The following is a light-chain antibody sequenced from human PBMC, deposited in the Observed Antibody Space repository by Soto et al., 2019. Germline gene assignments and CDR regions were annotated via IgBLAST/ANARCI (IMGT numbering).Light chain of an antibody. V-gene: IGKV3-20*01. CDR1: QSVSSSY. J-gene: IGKJ3*01. CDR3: QQYDNLPPT. CDR2: GAS. Sequence: IVLTHTPGTLSLSPGERATLSCRASQSVSSSYLAWYQQKPGQAPRLLIYGASIRATGIPARFSGSGSGTEFTLTISSLQPEDIATYYCQQYDNLPPTFGPGTKVDIK.